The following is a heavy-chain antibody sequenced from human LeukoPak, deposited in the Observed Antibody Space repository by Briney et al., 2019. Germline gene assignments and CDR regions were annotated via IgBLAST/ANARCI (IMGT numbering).Heavy chain of an antibody. V-gene: IGHV3-30*04. J-gene: IGHJ4*02. Sequence: GRSLRLSCAASGFTFSSYAMHWVRQAPGKGLEWVAVISYDGSNKYYADSVKGRFTISRDNSKNTLYLQMNSLRAEDTAVYYCARDLSSGYYPSFSFDYWGQGTLVTVSS. CDR1: GFTFSSYA. CDR2: ISYDGSNK. CDR3: ARDLSSGYYPSFSFDY. D-gene: IGHD3-22*01.